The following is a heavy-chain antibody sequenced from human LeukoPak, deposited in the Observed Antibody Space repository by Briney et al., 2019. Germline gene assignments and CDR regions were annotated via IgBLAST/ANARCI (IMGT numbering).Heavy chain of an antibody. V-gene: IGHV3-53*01. Sequence: GGFLRLSCAASGFTVSSNYMSWVRQAPGKGLEWVSVIYSGGSTYYADSVKGRFTISRDNSKNTLYLQVNSLRAEDTAVYYCVGWNDERWVDYWGQGTLVTVSS. CDR2: IYSGGST. CDR3: VGWNDERWVDY. CDR1: GFTVSSNY. D-gene: IGHD1-1*01. J-gene: IGHJ4*02.